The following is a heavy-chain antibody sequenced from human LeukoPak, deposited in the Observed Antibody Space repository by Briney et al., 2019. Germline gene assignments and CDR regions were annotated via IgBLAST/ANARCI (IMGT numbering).Heavy chain of an antibody. CDR3: ARDLRYSSSHAPFDY. Sequence: GGSLRLSCAASGFTFSSYEMTWVRQAPGKGLEWVSYISSSGSTIYYADSVKGRFTISRDNAKNSLYLQMNSLRAEDTAVYYCARDLRYSSSHAPFDYWGQGTLVTVSS. CDR2: ISSSGSTI. CDR1: GFTFSSYE. V-gene: IGHV3-48*03. J-gene: IGHJ4*02. D-gene: IGHD6-13*01.